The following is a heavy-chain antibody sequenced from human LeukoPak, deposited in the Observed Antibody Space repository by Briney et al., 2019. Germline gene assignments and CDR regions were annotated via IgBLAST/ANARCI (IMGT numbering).Heavy chain of an antibody. D-gene: IGHD1-26*01. CDR2: ISAYNGNT. Sequence: GASVKVSCKDSGYTFTSYGINWVRQAPGQGLEWMGWISAYNGNTNYAQKLQGRVTMTTDTSTSTAYMELRSLRSDDTAVYYCARDLDQYSGRYGGFGHDFWGQGTLVTVSS. CDR1: GYTFTSYG. V-gene: IGHV1-18*01. J-gene: IGHJ4*02. CDR3: ARDLDQYSGRYGGFGHDF.